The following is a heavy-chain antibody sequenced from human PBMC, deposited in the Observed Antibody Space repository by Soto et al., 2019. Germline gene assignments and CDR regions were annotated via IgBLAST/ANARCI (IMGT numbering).Heavy chain of an antibody. D-gene: IGHD1-1*01. CDR3: GKDIRTTKKERAPRGDI. CDR2: IYSGGST. J-gene: IGHJ3*02. V-gene: IGHV3-66*01. Sequence: PGGSLRLSCAASGFTVGSNYMSWVRQAPGKGLEWVSVIYSGGSTYYADSVKGRFTISRDNSKNTLYLQMSSLRAEDTAVYYCGKDIRTTKKERAPRGDIGGKGKMST. CDR1: GFTVGSNY.